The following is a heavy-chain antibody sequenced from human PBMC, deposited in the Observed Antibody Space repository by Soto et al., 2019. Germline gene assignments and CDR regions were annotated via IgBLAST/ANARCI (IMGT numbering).Heavy chain of an antibody. J-gene: IGHJ6*02. V-gene: IGHV5-51*01. D-gene: IGHD3-3*01. CDR2: IYPGDSDT. CDR3: AGQRTYYDFWSGSGGRYYYYGMDV. CDR1: GYSFTSYW. Sequence: PGESLKISCKGSGYSFTSYWIGWVRQMPGKGLEWMGIIYPGDSDTRYSPSFQGQVTISADKSISTAYLQWSSLKASDTAMYYCAGQRTYYDFWSGSGGRYYYYGMDVWGQGTTVTVSS.